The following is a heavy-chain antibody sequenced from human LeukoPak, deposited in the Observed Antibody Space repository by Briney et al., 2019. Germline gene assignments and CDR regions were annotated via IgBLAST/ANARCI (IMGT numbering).Heavy chain of an antibody. CDR1: GFTFSSYG. J-gene: IGHJ4*02. Sequence: GGSLRLSCAASGFTFSSYGMHWVRQAPGKGLEWVAFIRYDGSNKYYADSVKGRFTISRDSSKNTLYLQMNSLRAEDTAVYYCAKDDHYDFWSGHDYWGQGTLVTVSS. V-gene: IGHV3-30*02. CDR2: IRYDGSNK. CDR3: AKDDHYDFWSGHDY. D-gene: IGHD3-3*01.